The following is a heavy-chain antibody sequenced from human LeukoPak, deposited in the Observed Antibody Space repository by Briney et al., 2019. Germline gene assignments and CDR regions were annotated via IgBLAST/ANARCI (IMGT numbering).Heavy chain of an antibody. CDR1: GGSISSSSYY. Sequence: SETLSLTCPVSGGSISSSSYYWGWIRQPPGKGLEWIGSIYYSGSTYYNPSLKSRVTISVDTSKNQFSLKLSSVTAADTAVYYCARHGLGYSSGRYWYYYMDVWGKGTTVTVSS. J-gene: IGHJ6*03. CDR2: IYYSGST. CDR3: ARHGLGYSSGRYWYYYMDV. D-gene: IGHD6-19*01. V-gene: IGHV4-39*01.